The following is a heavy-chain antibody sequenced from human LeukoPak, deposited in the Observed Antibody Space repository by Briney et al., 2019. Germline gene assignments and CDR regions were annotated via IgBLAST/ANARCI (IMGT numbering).Heavy chain of an antibody. Sequence: GGSLRLSCAASGFTFSSYAMNWVRQAPGRGLEWLSVLSFSGGDTYYADSVKGRFIISRDNSKNTLYLQMNSLRAEDTAIYYCAKSDVLAAVYYGMDVWGQGTRVTVSS. CDR1: GFTFSSYA. CDR3: AKSDVLAAVYYGMDV. CDR2: LSFSGGDT. J-gene: IGHJ6*02. D-gene: IGHD6-13*01. V-gene: IGHV3-23*01.